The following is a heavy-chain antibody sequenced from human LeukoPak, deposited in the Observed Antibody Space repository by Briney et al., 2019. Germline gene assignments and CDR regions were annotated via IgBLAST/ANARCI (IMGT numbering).Heavy chain of an antibody. CDR2: IYHSGST. J-gene: IGHJ5*02. D-gene: IGHD3-10*01. CDR3: ARDLAYYYGSGTQGWFDP. CDR1: GGSISSSNW. V-gene: IGHV4-4*02. Sequence: SGTLSLTCAVSGGSISSSNWWSGGRQPPGKGLEGIGEIYHSGSTNYKPSLKSRVTISVDKSKSQFSLKLSSVTAADTAVYYCARDLAYYYGSGTQGWFDPWGQGPLVTVSS.